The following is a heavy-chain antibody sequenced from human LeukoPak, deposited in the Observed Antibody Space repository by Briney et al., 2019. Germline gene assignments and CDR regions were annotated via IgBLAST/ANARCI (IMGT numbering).Heavy chain of an antibody. CDR2: MYHSGST. D-gene: IGHD5-18*01. CDR1: GGSISSNGYY. Sequence: SETLSLTCTVSGGSISSNGYYWGWVRQPPGKGLEWIGSMYHSGSTHYNPSLKSRVTISMDTSKNQFSLTLTSVTAADTAVYYCARFRGYNYGPLDYWGQGILVTVSS. J-gene: IGHJ4*02. V-gene: IGHV4-39*01. CDR3: ARFRGYNYGPLDY.